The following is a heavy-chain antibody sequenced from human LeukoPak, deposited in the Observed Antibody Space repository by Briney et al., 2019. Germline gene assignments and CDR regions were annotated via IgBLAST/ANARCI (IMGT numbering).Heavy chain of an antibody. CDR1: GFTFSRDW. J-gene: IGHJ4*02. CDR3: AKEAGAAFDY. CDR2: ISGSGGST. V-gene: IGHV3-23*01. Sequence: GGSLRLSCAASGFTFSRDWMHWVRQAPGKGLEWVSAISGSGGSTYYADSVKGRFTISRDNSKNTLYLQMNSLRAEDTAVYYCAKEAGAAFDYWGQGTLVTVSS. D-gene: IGHD1-26*01.